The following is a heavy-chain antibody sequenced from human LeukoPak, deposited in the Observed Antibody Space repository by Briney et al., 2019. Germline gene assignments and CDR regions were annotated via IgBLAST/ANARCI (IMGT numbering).Heavy chain of an antibody. D-gene: IGHD1-26*01. CDR3: AGGAYSGGFDY. J-gene: IGHJ4*02. CDR1: GGSISSSSYY. CDR2: IYYSGST. V-gene: IGHV4-39*07. Sequence: SETLSLTCTVSGGSISSSSYYWGWIRQPPGKGLEWIGSIYYSGSTYYNPSLKSRVTISVDTSKNQFSLKLSSVTAADTAVYYCAGGAYSGGFDYWGQGTLVTVSS.